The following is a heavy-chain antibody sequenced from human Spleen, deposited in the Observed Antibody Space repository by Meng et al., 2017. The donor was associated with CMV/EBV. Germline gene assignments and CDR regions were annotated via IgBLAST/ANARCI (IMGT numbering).Heavy chain of an antibody. CDR2: IYYSGST. D-gene: IGHD2-15*01. Sequence: HLQRPGPGPLKPRRTLSPTCTALGGSISSGDYYWSWIRQPPGKGLEWIGYIYYSGSTYYNPSLKSRVTISVDTSKNQFSLKLSSVTAADTAVYYCARARYCSGGSCFRHFDYWGQGTLVTVSS. CDR3: ARARYCSGGSCFRHFDY. J-gene: IGHJ4*02. CDR1: GGSISSGDYY. V-gene: IGHV4-30-4*08.